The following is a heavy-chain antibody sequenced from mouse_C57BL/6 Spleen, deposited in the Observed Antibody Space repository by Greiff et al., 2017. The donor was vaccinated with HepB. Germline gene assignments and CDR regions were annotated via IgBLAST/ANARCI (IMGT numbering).Heavy chain of an antibody. CDR1: GFTFSDYG. V-gene: IGHV5-17*01. J-gene: IGHJ4*01. Sequence: DVKLVESGGGLVKPGGSLKLSCAASGFTFSDYGMHWVRQAPEKGLEWVAYISSGSSTIYYADTVKGRFTISRDNAKNTLFLQMTSLRSEDTAMYYCARQGYYYGSRDYAMDYWGQGTSVTVSS. D-gene: IGHD1-1*01. CDR3: ARQGYYYGSRDYAMDY. CDR2: ISSGSSTI.